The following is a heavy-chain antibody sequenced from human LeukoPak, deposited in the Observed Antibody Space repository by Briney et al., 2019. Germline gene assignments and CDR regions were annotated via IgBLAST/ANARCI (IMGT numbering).Heavy chain of an antibody. CDR2: IKKDGSEK. CDR1: GFTFSDYW. Sequence: PGGSLRLSYAASGFTFSDYWMNWVRQAPGKGLEWVANIKKDGSEKYYGDSVKGRFTISRDNAKKSLYLQMNSLRAEDTAVYYCARDASYGIFDYWGQGTLVTVSS. V-gene: IGHV3-7*05. D-gene: IGHD5-18*01. CDR3: ARDASYGIFDY. J-gene: IGHJ4*02.